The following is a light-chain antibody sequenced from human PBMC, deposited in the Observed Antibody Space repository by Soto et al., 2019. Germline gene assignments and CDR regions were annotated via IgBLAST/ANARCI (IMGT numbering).Light chain of an antibody. CDR1: SSNIGNNY. CDR2: EDN. J-gene: IGLJ1*01. V-gene: IGLV1-51*02. Sequence: QSVLTQPPSVSAAPGQKVTISCSGSSSNIGNNYVSWYRQLPGTAPQLLIYEDNKRPSGIPDRFSGSKSGTSAALGITGLQTGDEADYYCGTWDSSLGAFYVFGTGTKVTVL. CDR3: GTWDSSLGAFYV.